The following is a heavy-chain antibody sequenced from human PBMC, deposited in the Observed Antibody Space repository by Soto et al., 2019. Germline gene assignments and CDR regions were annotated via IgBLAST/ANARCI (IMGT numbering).Heavy chain of an antibody. CDR3: AKERAIQLWSSYGMDV. CDR1: GCGFNGDP. Sequence: WVTLRRSWAPSGCGFNGDPIYWGRQAPGKEMRPCSPITGSGGSTYYADSVKGRFTISRDNSKNTLYLQMNSLRAEDTAVYYCAKERAIQLWSSYGMDVWGQGTTVTVSS. V-gene: IGHV3-23*01. J-gene: IGHJ6*02. D-gene: IGHD5-18*01. CDR2: ITGSGGST.